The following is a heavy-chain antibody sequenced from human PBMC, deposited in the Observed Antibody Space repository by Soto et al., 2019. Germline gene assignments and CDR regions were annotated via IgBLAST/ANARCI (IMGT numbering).Heavy chain of an antibody. Sequence: SETLSLTCAVYGGFVTSGSYYWSWIRQPPGKGLEWIGEMSHSGGTHFNPSLKSRVTISVDTSKNQFTLKMSSVTAADTALYYCAKNVAAKLRDAFDIWGQGTMVTVSS. J-gene: IGHJ3*02. CDR3: AKNVAAKLRDAFDI. D-gene: IGHD2-15*01. CDR1: GGFVTSGSYY. V-gene: IGHV4-34*01. CDR2: MSHSGGT.